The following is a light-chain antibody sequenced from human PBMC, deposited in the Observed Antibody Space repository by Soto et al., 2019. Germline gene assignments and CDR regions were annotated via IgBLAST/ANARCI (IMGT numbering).Light chain of an antibody. CDR1: QSVSSNY. CDR3: QQYGSSPRT. V-gene: IGKV3-20*01. Sequence: EIVLTQSPGTLSLSPGERATLSCRASQSVSSNYLSWYQQKTGQAPRLLIYGASSRLPGIPDRFSGSGSGTDFTLTINRLEPEDFAVYYCQQYGSSPRTFGQGTKVDIK. CDR2: GAS. J-gene: IGKJ1*01.